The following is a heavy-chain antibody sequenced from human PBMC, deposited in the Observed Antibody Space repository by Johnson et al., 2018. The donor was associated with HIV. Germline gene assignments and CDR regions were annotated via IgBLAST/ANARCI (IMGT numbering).Heavy chain of an antibody. D-gene: IGHD2-2*01. CDR2: ISSDGSAK. J-gene: IGHJ3*02. CDR3: ARGGYCNSASCYSGAFDI. CDR1: GFTFSNYA. V-gene: IGHV3-30-3*01. Sequence: QVQLVESGGGVVQPGSSLRLSCAASGFTFSNYAVHWVRQAPGKGLEWVAVISSDGSAKYYADSVKCRFTISRDNFKNSLFLQMNSLGTEDTALYYCARGGYCNSASCYSGAFDIWGQGTMVTVSS.